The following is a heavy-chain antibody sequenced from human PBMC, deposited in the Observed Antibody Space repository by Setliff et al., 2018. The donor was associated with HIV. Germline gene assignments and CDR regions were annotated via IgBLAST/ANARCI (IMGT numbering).Heavy chain of an antibody. CDR3: ARIGSGWSVGWFDP. D-gene: IGHD6-13*01. Sequence: SETLSLTCTVSGGSISSYYWSWIRQPPGKGLEWIGRIYDSESTYYNPSLKSRVTISVDTSKNHFSLKLNSVTAADTAVYYCARIGSGWSVGWFDPWGQGTLVTVSS. CDR1: GGSISSYY. J-gene: IGHJ5*02. CDR2: IYDSEST. V-gene: IGHV4-59*08.